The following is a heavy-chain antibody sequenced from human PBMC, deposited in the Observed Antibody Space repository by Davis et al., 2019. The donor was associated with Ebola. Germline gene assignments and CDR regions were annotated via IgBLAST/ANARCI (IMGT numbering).Heavy chain of an antibody. J-gene: IGHJ6*02. V-gene: IGHV3-30*18. CDR2: ISYDGSNK. CDR3: AKVATVIPTYYYYGMDV. D-gene: IGHD3-22*01. CDR1: GFTFSSYG. Sequence: GESLKISCAASGFTFSSYGMHWVRQAPGKGLEWVAVISYDGSNKYYADSVKGRFTISRDNSKNTLYLQMNSLRAEGTAVYYCAKVATVIPTYYYYGMDVWGQGTTVTVSS.